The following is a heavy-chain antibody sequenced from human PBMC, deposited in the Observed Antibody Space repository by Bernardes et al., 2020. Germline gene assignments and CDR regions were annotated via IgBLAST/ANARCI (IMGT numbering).Heavy chain of an antibody. V-gene: IGHV3-33*01. J-gene: IGHJ5*02. CDR1: GFTFSSYG. D-gene: IGHD2-15*01. Sequence: GGSLRLSCAASGFTFSSYGMHWVRQAPGKGLEWVAVIWYDGSNKYYADSVKGRFTISRDNSKNTLYLQMNSLRAEDTAVYYCARGVAFPPSRVGWFDPWGQGTLVTVSS. CDR2: IWYDGSNK. CDR3: ARGVAFPPSRVGWFDP.